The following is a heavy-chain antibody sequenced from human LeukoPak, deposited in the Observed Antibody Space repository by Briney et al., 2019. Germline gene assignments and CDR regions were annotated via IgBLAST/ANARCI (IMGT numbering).Heavy chain of an antibody. V-gene: IGHV3-48*03. Sequence: GGSLRLSCAASGFTFSSYEMNWVRQAPGKGLEWVSYISSSGSTIYYADSVKGRFTISRDNSKNTLYLQMNSLRAEDTAVYYCARVRPLYEWELLDYWGQGTLVTVSS. J-gene: IGHJ4*02. CDR3: ARVRPLYEWELLDY. CDR2: ISSSGSTI. CDR1: GFTFSSYE. D-gene: IGHD1-26*01.